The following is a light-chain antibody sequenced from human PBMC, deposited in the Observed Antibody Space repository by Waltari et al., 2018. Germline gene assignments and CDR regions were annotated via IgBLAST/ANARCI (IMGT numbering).Light chain of an antibody. CDR2: NNN. Sequence: QSVLTQPPSASGAPGQRVTISCSASSSTVGGNPVSWYQQLPGTAPKLLIRNNNRRPSGVHNRFSGSKSGTSASLAISGLQSEDEAYYYCASWDDTLNGPVFGGGTKLTVL. J-gene: IGLJ3*02. CDR1: SSTVGGNP. V-gene: IGLV1-44*01. CDR3: ASWDDTLNGPV.